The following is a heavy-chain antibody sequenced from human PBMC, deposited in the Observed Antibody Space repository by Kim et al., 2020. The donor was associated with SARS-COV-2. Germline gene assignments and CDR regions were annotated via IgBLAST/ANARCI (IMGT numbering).Heavy chain of an antibody. J-gene: IGHJ4*02. Sequence: GGSLRLSCAASGFTFSSYWMSWVRQAPGKGLEWVANIKQDGSEKYYVDSVKGRFTISRDNAKNSLYLQMNSLRAEDTAVYYCARVKRFTMVRGVIANFDYWGQGTLVTVSS. V-gene: IGHV3-7*04. D-gene: IGHD3-10*01. CDR2: IKQDGSEK. CDR1: GFTFSSYW. CDR3: ARVKRFTMVRGVIANFDY.